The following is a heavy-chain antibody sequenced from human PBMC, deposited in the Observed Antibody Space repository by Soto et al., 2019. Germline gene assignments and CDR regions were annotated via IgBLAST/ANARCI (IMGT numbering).Heavy chain of an antibody. D-gene: IGHD5-18*01. CDR1: GGSISSSSYY. Sequence: SETLSLTCTVSGGSISSSSYYWGWIRQPPGKGLEWIGSIYYSGSTYYNPSLKSRVTISVDTSKNQFSLKLSSVTAADTAVYYCANGEQLFWFDPWARRTLVIGSS. CDR3: ANGEQLFWFDP. CDR2: IYYSGST. J-gene: IGHJ5*02. V-gene: IGHV4-39*01.